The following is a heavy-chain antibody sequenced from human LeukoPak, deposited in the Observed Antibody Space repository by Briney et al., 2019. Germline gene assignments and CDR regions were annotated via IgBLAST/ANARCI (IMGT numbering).Heavy chain of an antibody. CDR1: GYTFTLYY. V-gene: IGHV1-2*02. Sequence: ASVKVSCKASGYTFTLYYIHWLRHVPGQGLEWMGWLNPDTGGTNSSQKFQGRFTMTKGTSIRTAYMELSGLTADDTAIYFCARAELTGSLYGVWGQGTQVTVSS. D-gene: IGHD1-26*01. CDR2: LNPDTGGT. CDR3: ARAELTGSLYGV. J-gene: IGHJ4*02.